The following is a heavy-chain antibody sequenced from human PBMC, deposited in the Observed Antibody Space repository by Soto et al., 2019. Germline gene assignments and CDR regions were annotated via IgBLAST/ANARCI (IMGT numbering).Heavy chain of an antibody. CDR1: GDPISGGASF. Sequence: SETLSLTCTVSGDPISGGASFWSWIRQPPGKGLEWIANVYYSGSSYYNPSLKSRLTISVDTTKNQFSLQLKSMTAADTAVYYCAKLSCTSSTCYFPGWFDPWGQGTLVTVSS. CDR3: AKLSCTSSTCYFPGWFDP. J-gene: IGHJ5*02. V-gene: IGHV4-31*03. CDR2: VYYSGSS. D-gene: IGHD2-2*01.